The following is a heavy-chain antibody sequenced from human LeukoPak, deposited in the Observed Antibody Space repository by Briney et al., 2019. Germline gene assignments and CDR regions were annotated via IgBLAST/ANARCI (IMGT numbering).Heavy chain of an antibody. V-gene: IGHV1-2*02. Sequence: GASVKVSCKASGYTFNGYCMHWVRQAPGQGLEWMGWINPNSGGTNYAQKFQGRVTMTRDTSISTAYMELSRLRSDDTAVYYCARVGLGYCSGGSCYEGGFDYWGQGTLVTVSS. J-gene: IGHJ4*02. D-gene: IGHD2-15*01. CDR2: INPNSGGT. CDR1: GYTFNGYC. CDR3: ARVGLGYCSGGSCYEGGFDY.